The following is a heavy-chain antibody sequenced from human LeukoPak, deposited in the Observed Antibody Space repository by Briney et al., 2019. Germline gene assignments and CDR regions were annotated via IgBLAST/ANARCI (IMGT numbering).Heavy chain of an antibody. J-gene: IGHJ4*02. Sequence: PSETLSLTCAVYGGSFSGYYWSWIRQPPGKGLEWIGEINHSGSTNYNPSLKSRVTISVDTSKNQFSLKLSSVTAADTAVYYCARASPSVVVPAATDYWGQGTQVTVSS. V-gene: IGHV4-34*01. D-gene: IGHD2-2*01. CDR3: ARASPSVVVPAATDY. CDR2: INHSGST. CDR1: GGSFSGYY.